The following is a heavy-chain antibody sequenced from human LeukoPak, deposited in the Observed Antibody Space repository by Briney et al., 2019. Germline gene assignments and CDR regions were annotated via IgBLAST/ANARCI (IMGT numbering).Heavy chain of an antibody. D-gene: IGHD6-13*01. J-gene: IGHJ4*02. CDR1: GFTVSSYY. CDR2: IYSGGST. Sequence: PGGSLRLSCAASGFTVSSYYMSWVRQAPGKGLEWVSVIYSGGSTYYADSVKGRFTISRDNSKNTLYLQMNSLRAEDTAVYYCARDHPSIAAAGPFDYWGQGTLVTVSS. V-gene: IGHV3-66*02. CDR3: ARDHPSIAAAGPFDY.